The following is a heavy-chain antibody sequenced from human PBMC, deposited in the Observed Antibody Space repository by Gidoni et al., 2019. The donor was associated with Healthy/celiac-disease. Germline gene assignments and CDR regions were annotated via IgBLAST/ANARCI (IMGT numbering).Heavy chain of an antibody. CDR1: GFTFSSYA. CDR3: AKEYPQDGSGIGWFDP. V-gene: IGHV3-23*01. J-gene: IGHJ5*02. CDR2: ISGSGGST. Sequence: EVQLLESGGGLVQPGGSLRLSCAASGFTFSSYAMSWVRQAPGKGLEWVSAISGSGGSTYYADSVKGRFTISRDNSKNTLYLQMNSLRAEDTAVYYCAKEYPQDGSGIGWFDPWGQGTLVTVSS. D-gene: IGHD3-10*01.